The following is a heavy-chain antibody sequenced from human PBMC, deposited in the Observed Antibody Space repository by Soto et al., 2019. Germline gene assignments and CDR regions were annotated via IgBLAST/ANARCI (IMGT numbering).Heavy chain of an antibody. V-gene: IGHV4-30-2*01. D-gene: IGHD4-17*01. CDR3: ARAHYGDYGYGMDV. CDR1: GGSISSGGYS. CDR2: IYHSGTT. Sequence: SETLSLTCAVSGGSISSGGYSWSWIRQPPGKGLEWIGYIYHSGTTYYNPSLKSRVTISVDRSKNQFSLKLSSVTAADTAVYYCARAHYGDYGYGMDVWGQGTTVTSP. J-gene: IGHJ6*02.